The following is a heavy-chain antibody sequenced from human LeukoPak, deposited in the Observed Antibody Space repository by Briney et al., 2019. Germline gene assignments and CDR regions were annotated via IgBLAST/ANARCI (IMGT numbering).Heavy chain of an antibody. CDR3: AKWGADKVEWWHYVDS. CDR1: GSTFSKYI. CDR2: ISDNGVYT. V-gene: IGHV3-23*01. J-gene: IGHJ4*02. D-gene: IGHD2-8*01. Sequence: GGSLRLSCAVSGSTFSKYIMSWVRQAPGKGLEWVSGISDNGVYTAYAGSVEGRFTISRDNSKNTLYMQMNSLRAEDTAIYYCAKWGADKVEWWHYVDSWGQGTLVIVSS.